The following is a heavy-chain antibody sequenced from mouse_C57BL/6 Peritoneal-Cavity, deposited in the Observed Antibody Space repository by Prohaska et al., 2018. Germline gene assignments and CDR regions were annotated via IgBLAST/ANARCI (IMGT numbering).Heavy chain of an antibody. CDR2: INSDGSAI. CDR1: GFTFSGFW. Sequence: EVQLLETGGGLVQPGGSRGLSCEGSGFTFSGFWMSWVRQTPGKTLDWIGDINSDGSAINYAPSIKDRFTIFRDNDKSTLYLQMSNVRSEDTATYFCMRYGGNYWYFDVWGTGTTVTVSS. V-gene: IGHV11-2*01. CDR3: MRYGGNYWYFDV. J-gene: IGHJ1*03. D-gene: IGHD1-1*02.